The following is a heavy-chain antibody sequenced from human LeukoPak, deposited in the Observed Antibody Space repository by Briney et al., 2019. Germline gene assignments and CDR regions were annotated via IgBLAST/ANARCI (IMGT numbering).Heavy chain of an antibody. CDR3: ARTKTLHDSSGYYFGY. D-gene: IGHD3-22*01. V-gene: IGHV1-8*02. CDR2: MNPNSGNT. Sequence: GASVKVSCKASGYTFTGYYMHWVRQAPGQGLEWMGWMNPNSGNTGYAQKFQGRVTMTRNTSISTAYMELSSLRSEDTAVYYCARTKTLHDSSGYYFGYWGQGTLVTVSS. CDR1: GYTFTGYY. J-gene: IGHJ4*02.